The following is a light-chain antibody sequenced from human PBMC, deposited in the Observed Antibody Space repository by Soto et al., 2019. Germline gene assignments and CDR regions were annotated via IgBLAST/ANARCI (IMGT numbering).Light chain of an antibody. CDR2: AAS. J-gene: IGKJ4*01. V-gene: IGKV1-12*01. Sequence: DVQMTQSPSSVSASVGYTFTITFRSIQAVSTWLAWYQQKPGGAPKLLIYAASTLQSGVPSRFSGSGSGTDFTLTIRSLQPEDFATYYCQQGASFPRTFGGGTKVDI. CDR3: QQGASFPRT. CDR1: QAVSTW.